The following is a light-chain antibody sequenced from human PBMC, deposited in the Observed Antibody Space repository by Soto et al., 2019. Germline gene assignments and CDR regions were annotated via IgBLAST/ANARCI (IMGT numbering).Light chain of an antibody. V-gene: IGKV1-9*01. CDR3: QQPNGLT. CDR2: AAS. J-gene: IGKJ4*01. CDR1: QGISSY. Sequence: DIQLTQSPSFLSASVGDRVTITCRASQGISSYLAWYQQKPGKAPKLLIYAASTLQSGVPSRFSGSGSGTEFTHTISSLQPEDFATYYCQQPNGLTFGGETKVEIK.